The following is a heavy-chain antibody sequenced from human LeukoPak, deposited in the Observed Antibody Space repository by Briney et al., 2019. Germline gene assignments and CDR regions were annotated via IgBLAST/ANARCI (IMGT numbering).Heavy chain of an antibody. V-gene: IGHV1-3*01. CDR2: INAGNANT. J-gene: IGHJ4*02. CDR1: GYIFTNYA. D-gene: IGHD2-21*02. CDR3: ARVALRDCGGDCYSLGY. Sequence: ASVNVSCKASGYIFTNYAVHWVRQAPGQRPEWMGWINAGNANTKYSQKFEGRVTITRDTSASTIYMELSSLGSEDTAMYYCARVALRDCGGDCYSLGYWGQGTLVTVSS.